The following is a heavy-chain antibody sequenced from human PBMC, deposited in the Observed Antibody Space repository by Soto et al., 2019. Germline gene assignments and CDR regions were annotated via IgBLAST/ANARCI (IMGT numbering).Heavy chain of an antibody. D-gene: IGHD2-15*01. J-gene: IGHJ4*02. CDR2: INPNSGGT. CDR1: GYTFTRYY. Sequence: ASVKVSCKASGYTFTRYYMHWVRQAPGQGLEWMGWINPNSGGTNYAQKFQGRVTMTRDTSISTAYMELSRLRSDDTAVYYCARAPPERYCSGGSCFIDYWGQGTLVTVSS. V-gene: IGHV1-2*02. CDR3: ARAPPERYCSGGSCFIDY.